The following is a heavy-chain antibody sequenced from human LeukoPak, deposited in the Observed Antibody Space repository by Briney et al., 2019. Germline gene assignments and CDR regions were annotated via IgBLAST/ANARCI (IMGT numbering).Heavy chain of an antibody. CDR2: IKKDGSDK. CDR3: ARDRVGGATDY. V-gene: IGHV3-7*01. D-gene: IGHD1-26*01. Sequence: GGSLRLSRAASGFTFSNYWMSWVRQAPGKGLEWVANIKKDGSDKYYVGSVRGRFTISRDNAKNSLYLQMNSLRAEDTAVYYCARDRVGGATDYWGQGTLVTVSS. CDR1: GFTFSNYW. J-gene: IGHJ4*02.